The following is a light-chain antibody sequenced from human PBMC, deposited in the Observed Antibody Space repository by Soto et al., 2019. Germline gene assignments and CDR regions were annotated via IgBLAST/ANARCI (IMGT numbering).Light chain of an antibody. CDR1: SSDVGGYNY. CDR3: SSYTTSSSVV. V-gene: IGLV2-14*03. Sequence: QSALTQSASVSGSPGQSITISCTGTSSDVGGYNYVSWYQHHPGKAPQLLIYDVSNRPSGVSNRFSGSKSDNTASLTISGLQAEDEADYYCSSYTTSSSVVFGGGTKLTVL. CDR2: DVS. J-gene: IGLJ2*01.